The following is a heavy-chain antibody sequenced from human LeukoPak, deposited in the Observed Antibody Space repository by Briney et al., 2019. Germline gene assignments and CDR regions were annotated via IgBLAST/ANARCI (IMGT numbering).Heavy chain of an antibody. CDR1: GFTFSDFY. J-gene: IGHJ4*02. Sequence: MPGGSLRLSCAASGFTFSDFYMNWVRQAPGKGLEWVSSISRSSTMYYADSVKGRFTISRDNAKNSFYLQMNSLRAEDTAVFYCARDPEGFGATYFDYWGQGTLVTVSS. D-gene: IGHD3-16*01. CDR3: ARDPEGFGATYFDY. V-gene: IGHV3-69-1*01. CDR2: ISRSSTM.